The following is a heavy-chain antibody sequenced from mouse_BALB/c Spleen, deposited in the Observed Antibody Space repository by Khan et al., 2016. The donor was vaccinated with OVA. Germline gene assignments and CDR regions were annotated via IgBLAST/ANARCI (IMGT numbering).Heavy chain of an antibody. CDR3: ARREKYGYDPSWFDY. CDR1: GYTFTSYW. D-gene: IGHD2-2*01. J-gene: IGHJ3*01. V-gene: IGHV1-61*01. Sequence: QVQLQQPGAELVRPGASVKLSCKASGYTFTSYWMNWVKQRPGHGLEWIGRIDPSDSETHYNQIFKDKATLTVDTSSTTAYMQLSSLPSADSAVYYCARREKYGYDPSWFDYWGQGTLVTVSA. CDR2: IDPSDSET.